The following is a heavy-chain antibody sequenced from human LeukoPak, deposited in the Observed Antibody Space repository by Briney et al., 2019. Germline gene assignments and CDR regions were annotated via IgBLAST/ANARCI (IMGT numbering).Heavy chain of an antibody. CDR2: IYFSGST. V-gene: IGHV4-31*03. CDR3: ARSSVTMVRGVIYDAFDI. D-gene: IGHD3-10*01. CDR1: GASINSGGYY. J-gene: IGHJ3*02. Sequence: SQTLSLTCTVSGASINSGGYYWGWIRHHPGKGLEWIGYIYFSGSTYYNPSLKRRVTISVDTSKNHFSLKLSSVTAADTAVYYCARSSVTMVRGVIYDAFDIWGQGTMVTVSS.